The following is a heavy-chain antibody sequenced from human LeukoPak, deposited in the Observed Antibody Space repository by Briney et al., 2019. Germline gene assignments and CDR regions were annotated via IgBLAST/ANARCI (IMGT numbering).Heavy chain of an antibody. CDR3: AKGRVVAGTKTLGYHWFDP. D-gene: IGHD6-19*01. Sequence: ASVKVSCKASGYTFTSYYVHWVRQAPGQGLEWLGIINPTGGSTTYAQKFQGRVTMTRDTSTSTVNMELSSLRSEDTAVYFCAKGRVVAGTKTLGYHWFDPWGQGTLVTVSS. CDR2: INPTGGST. J-gene: IGHJ5*02. CDR1: GYTFTSYY. V-gene: IGHV1-46*01.